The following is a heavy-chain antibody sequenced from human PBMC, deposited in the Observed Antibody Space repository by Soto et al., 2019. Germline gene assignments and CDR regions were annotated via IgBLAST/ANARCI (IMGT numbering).Heavy chain of an antibody. J-gene: IGHJ4*02. CDR3: ARGLYYYDSSGYYYPSGLDY. CDR1: GFTFSDYY. CDR2: ISSSSSYT. D-gene: IGHD3-22*01. Sequence: QVQLVESGGGLVKPGGSLRLSCAASGFTFSDYYMSWIRQAPGKGLEWVSYISSSSSYTNYADSVKGRFTISRDNAKNSLYLQMISLRAEDTAVYYCARGLYYYDSSGYYYPSGLDYWGQGTLVTVSS. V-gene: IGHV3-11*06.